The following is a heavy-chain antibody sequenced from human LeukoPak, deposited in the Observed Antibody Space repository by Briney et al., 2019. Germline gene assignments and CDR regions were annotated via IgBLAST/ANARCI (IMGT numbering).Heavy chain of an antibody. D-gene: IGHD2-2*01. Sequence: GGSLRLSCAASGFTFSSYGMNWVRQAPGKGLEWVSSITGSSSYIYYADSVKGRFTISRDNAKNSLYLQMNSLRAEDTAVYYCARRVAAAANNFDYWGQGTLVTVSS. J-gene: IGHJ4*02. CDR3: ARRVAAAANNFDY. CDR2: ITGSSSYI. V-gene: IGHV3-21*01. CDR1: GFTFSSYG.